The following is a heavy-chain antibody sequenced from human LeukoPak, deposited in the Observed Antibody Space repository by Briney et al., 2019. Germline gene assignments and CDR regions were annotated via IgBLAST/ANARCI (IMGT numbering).Heavy chain of an antibody. V-gene: IGHV3-15*01. CDR2: IKSKADGGTK. CDR1: GFTVSNAW. D-gene: IGHD3-22*01. J-gene: IGHJ3*02. CDR3: TTDRSTYYYDSSGYYYRNDAFDI. Sequence: GGSHRLSGAASGFTVSNAWMRWVRHAPGKGLEWVGRIKSKADGGTKDYAAPVKCRFTISIDDSKNTLYLQMNSLKTEDTAVYYCTTDRSTYYYDSSGYYYRNDAFDIWGQGTMVTVSS.